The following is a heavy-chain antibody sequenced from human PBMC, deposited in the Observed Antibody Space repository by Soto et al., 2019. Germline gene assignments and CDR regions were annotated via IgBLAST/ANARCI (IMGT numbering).Heavy chain of an antibody. V-gene: IGHV1-8*01. CDR1: GYTFTSSD. CDR2: MNPKSGNT. Sequence: ASVKVSCKASGYTFTSSDINWVRQATGQGFEGMAGMNPKSGNTGYWHEFKGRVTMTKNTSISTAYMELNSLGSEDTAVYYCERGPWRAQWLVLKEINWFDPWGQGTLVTVSS. D-gene: IGHD6-19*01. J-gene: IGHJ5*02. CDR3: ERGPWRAQWLVLKEINWFDP.